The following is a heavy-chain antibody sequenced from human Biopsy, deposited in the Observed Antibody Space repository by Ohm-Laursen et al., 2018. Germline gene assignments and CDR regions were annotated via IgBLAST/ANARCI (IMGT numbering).Heavy chain of an antibody. CDR1: AASVSGGTFF. CDR3: ARHAPSYSGSYWRYFDL. D-gene: IGHD1-26*01. CDR2: MYNRGST. Sequence: GTLSLTWTVSAASVSGGTFFWSWIRQPPGKGLEWVGYMYNRGSTTYSPSLKSRVTILLNTSKNQFSLKLSSVTAADTAVYYCARHAPSYSGSYWRYFDLWGRGTLVTVSS. J-gene: IGHJ2*01. V-gene: IGHV4-61*01.